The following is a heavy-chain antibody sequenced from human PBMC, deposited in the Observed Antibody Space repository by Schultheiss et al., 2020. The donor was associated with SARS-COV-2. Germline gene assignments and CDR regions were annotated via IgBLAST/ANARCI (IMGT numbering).Heavy chain of an antibody. D-gene: IGHD4-17*01. CDR1: GGTFSSYA. J-gene: IGHJ3*02. Sequence: KFSCKASGGTFSSYAISWVRQAPGQGLEWMGGIIPIFGTANYAQKFQGRVTMTTDTSTSTAYMELRSLRSDDTAVYYCARSVTVRTDAFDIWGQGTMVTVSS. CDR3: ARSVTVRTDAFDI. CDR2: IIPIFGTA. V-gene: IGHV1-69*05.